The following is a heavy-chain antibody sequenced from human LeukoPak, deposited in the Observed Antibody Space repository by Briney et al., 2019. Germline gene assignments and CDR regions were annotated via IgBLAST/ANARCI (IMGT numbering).Heavy chain of an antibody. CDR2: ISGSGGST. Sequence: PGGSLGLSCAASGFTFSSYAMSWVRQAPGKGLEWVSAISGSGGSTYYADSVKGRFTISRDNSKNTLYLQMNSLRAEDTAVYYCAKGGVMVRGVIIDYYGMDVWGKGTTVTVSS. CDR3: AKGGVMVRGVIIDYYGMDV. J-gene: IGHJ6*04. CDR1: GFTFSSYA. V-gene: IGHV3-23*01. D-gene: IGHD3-10*01.